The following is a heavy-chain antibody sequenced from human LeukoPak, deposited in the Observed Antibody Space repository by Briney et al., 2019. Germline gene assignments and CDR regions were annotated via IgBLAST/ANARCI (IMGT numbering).Heavy chain of an antibody. J-gene: IGHJ6*03. Sequence: PGGSLRLSCAASGFTFSSYSMNWVRQAPGKGLEWVSSISSSSSYIYYADSVKGRFTISRDNAKNSLYLQMNSLRAEDTAVYYCAREYSSSWPYYYCYYMDVWGKGTTVTVSS. CDR2: ISSSSSYI. CDR3: AREYSSSWPYYYCYYMDV. V-gene: IGHV3-21*01. D-gene: IGHD6-13*01. CDR1: GFTFSSYS.